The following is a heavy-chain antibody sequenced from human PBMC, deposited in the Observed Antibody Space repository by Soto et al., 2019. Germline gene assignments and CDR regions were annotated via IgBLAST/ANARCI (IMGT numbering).Heavy chain of an antibody. V-gene: IGHV4-30-4*02. CDR1: GASISSGDYY. CDR2: IYYSGST. D-gene: IGHD3-22*01. J-gene: IGHJ4*02. CDR3: ARDHNSSGYYSA. Sequence: SDTLSLTCTFSGASISSGDYYLSWIRQPPGKGLEWIGYIYYSGSTYYNPSLKSRVTISVDTSKNQSSLKLSSVTAADTAVYYCARDHNSSGYYSAWGQGTLVTVSS.